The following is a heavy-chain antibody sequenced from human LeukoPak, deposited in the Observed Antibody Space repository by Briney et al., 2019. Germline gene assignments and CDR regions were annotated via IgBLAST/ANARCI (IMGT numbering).Heavy chain of an antibody. J-gene: IGHJ5*02. CDR3: ARGGRSSSWYVYNWFDP. Sequence: SETLSLTCAVYGGSFSGYYWSWIRQPPGKGLEWIGEINHSGSTNYNPSLKSRVTISVDTSMNQFSLKLSSVTAADTAVYYCARGGRSSSWYVYNWFDPWGQGTLVTVSS. CDR1: GGSFSGYY. V-gene: IGHV4-34*01. CDR2: INHSGST. D-gene: IGHD6-13*01.